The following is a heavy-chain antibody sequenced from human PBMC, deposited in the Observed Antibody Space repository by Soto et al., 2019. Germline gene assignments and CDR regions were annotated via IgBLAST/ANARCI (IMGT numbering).Heavy chain of an antibody. CDR3: ARVGGGACYP. V-gene: IGHV4-31*01. CDR2: IHYSGST. Sequence: QVQLQESGPGLVKPSQTLSLTCTVSGGSISSGAYYWSWIRQHPGKGLEWIGYIHYSGSTYYNPPLKSLVTISVDMSKNQFSLKLNSVTAADTAVYYCARVGGGACYPWGQGTLVTVSS. CDR1: GGSISSGAYY. J-gene: IGHJ5*02. D-gene: IGHD2-21*02.